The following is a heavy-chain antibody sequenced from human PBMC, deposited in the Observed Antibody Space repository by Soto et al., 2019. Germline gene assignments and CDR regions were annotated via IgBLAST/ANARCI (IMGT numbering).Heavy chain of an antibody. Sequence: ASVKVSCKAPGDTFTSHYLNWVRQAPGQGLEWMGVINPHGGSTKYAQKFQGRITMTRDTSRSTVYMELSSLRSDDTAIYYCARSSGGNFGIIIEGSNWFDPWGQGTLVTVSS. CDR1: GDTFTSHY. V-gene: IGHV1-46*01. CDR2: INPHGGST. CDR3: ARSSGGNFGIIIEGSNWFDP. D-gene: IGHD3-3*01. J-gene: IGHJ5*02.